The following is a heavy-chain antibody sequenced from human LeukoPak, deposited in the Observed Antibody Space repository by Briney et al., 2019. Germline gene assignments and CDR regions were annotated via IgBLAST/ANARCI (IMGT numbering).Heavy chain of an antibody. D-gene: IGHD2-2*01. CDR3: ASTAYGSSNGYY. Sequence: SGTLSLTCAVSGGSISSSNWWSGVRQPPGQGLEWIGEIYHSGSTNYNPSLKSRVTISVDKSKNQFSLKLSSVTAADTAVYYCASTAYGSSNGYYWGQGTLVTVSS. CDR2: IYHSGST. CDR1: GGSISSSNW. V-gene: IGHV4-4*02. J-gene: IGHJ4*02.